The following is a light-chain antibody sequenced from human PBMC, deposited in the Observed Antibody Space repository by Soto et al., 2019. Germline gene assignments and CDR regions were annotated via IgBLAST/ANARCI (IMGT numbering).Light chain of an antibody. CDR2: DAS. Sequence: TVMTQSPAALSVSPGDRASLSCRASRSVGDNLAWYQVRPGQSPRLLIFDASTRASGVPFRFTGSGSGTEFTLTISSLQSYDIANYYCQQYDDWPPLTFCGGTKV. CDR3: QQYDDWPPLT. CDR1: RSVGDN. J-gene: IGKJ4*01. V-gene: IGKV3-15*01.